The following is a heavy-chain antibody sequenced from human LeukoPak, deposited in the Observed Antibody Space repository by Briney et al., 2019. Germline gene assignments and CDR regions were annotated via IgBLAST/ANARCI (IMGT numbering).Heavy chain of an antibody. J-gene: IGHJ6*02. CDR3: ARDYYYGMDV. CDR2: IYSGGST. Sequence: PGGSLRLSCATSGFTVSTNYMSWVRQAPGKGLEWVSVIYSGGSTYYSYSVKGRFTISRDNAKKTLYLQINSLRADDTAVYYCARDYYYGMDVWGQGTTVTVSS. CDR1: GFTVSTNY. V-gene: IGHV3-66*01.